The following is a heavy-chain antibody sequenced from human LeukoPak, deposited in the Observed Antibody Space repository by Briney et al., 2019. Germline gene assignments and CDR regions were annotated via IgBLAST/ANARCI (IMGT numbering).Heavy chain of an antibody. J-gene: IGHJ4*02. CDR2: INTNTGNP. CDR1: GYSFSNYA. CDR3: ARGTVAGIRWFDY. V-gene: IGHV7-4-1*02. D-gene: IGHD6-19*01. Sequence: ASVKVSCKASGYSFSNYATNWVRQAPGQGLEWMGWINTNTGNPTYAQGFTGRFVFSLDTSVSTAYLQISSLKAEDTAVYFCARGTVAGIRWFDYWGQGTLVTVSS.